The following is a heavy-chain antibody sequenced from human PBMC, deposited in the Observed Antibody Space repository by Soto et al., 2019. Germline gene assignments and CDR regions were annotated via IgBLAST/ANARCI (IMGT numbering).Heavy chain of an antibody. J-gene: IGHJ5*02. D-gene: IGHD2-8*01. CDR2: IWYDGSKK. CDR1: GFIFTSYA. V-gene: IGHV3-33*01. CDR3: ARDRDIVIMKGPFDP. Sequence: GGSLRLSCAASGFIFTSYAMHWVRQAPGKGLEWVAVIWYDGSKKYYADSVKGRFTISRDNSKNTLYLQMNSLRVEDTAVYFCARDRDIVIMKGPFDPWGQGT.